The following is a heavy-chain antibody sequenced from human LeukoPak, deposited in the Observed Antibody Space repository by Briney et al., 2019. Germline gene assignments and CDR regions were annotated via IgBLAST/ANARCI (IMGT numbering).Heavy chain of an antibody. Sequence: GGSLRLSCAASGITFSSDAMSWVRQAPGKGLEWVSAINGGSTYYADSVKGRFTISRDNSKNTLYLQMNSLRAEDTAVYYCARWYSSGENWGQGTLVTVSS. J-gene: IGHJ4*02. CDR2: INGGST. CDR1: GITFSSDA. D-gene: IGHD6-19*01. CDR3: ARWYSSGEN. V-gene: IGHV3-23*01.